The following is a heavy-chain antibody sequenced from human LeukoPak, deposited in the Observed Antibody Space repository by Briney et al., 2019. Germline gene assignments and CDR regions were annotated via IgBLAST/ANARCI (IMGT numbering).Heavy chain of an antibody. V-gene: IGHV4-39*01. CDR2: IYYSGST. CDR3: ARHPGFSSGLY. CDR1: GGSISSSNSY. D-gene: IGHD6-19*01. J-gene: IGHJ4*02. Sequence: ETLSLTCSVSGGSISSSNSYWGWLRQPPGKGLEWIGSIYYSGSTYYKPSLKSRVTISVDTSKNQFSLSLSSVTAADTAVYYCARHPGFSSGLYWGQGTLVTVSS.